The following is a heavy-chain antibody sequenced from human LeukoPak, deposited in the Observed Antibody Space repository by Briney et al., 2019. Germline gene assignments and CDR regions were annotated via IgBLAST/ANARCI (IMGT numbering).Heavy chain of an antibody. CDR2: IYPGGSDT. Sequence: ESLKIFCRGFGYSFTSYWNGWVRQMPGEGVEWMGIIYPGGSDTRYSPSFQGQVTISADKSISTAYLQWSSLKASDTAMYYCARLSDNCNDGDYWGQGTLVTVSS. CDR1: GYSFTSYW. D-gene: IGHD1-1*01. V-gene: IGHV5-51*01. CDR3: ARLSDNCNDGDY. J-gene: IGHJ4*02.